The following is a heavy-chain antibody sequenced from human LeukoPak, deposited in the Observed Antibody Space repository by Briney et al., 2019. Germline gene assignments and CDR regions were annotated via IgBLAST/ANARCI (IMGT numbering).Heavy chain of an antibody. CDR3: ATDYDYVWGSYLH. D-gene: IGHD3-16*01. J-gene: IGHJ4*02. Sequence: SETLSLTCTVSGGSMNNYYWSWIRQPPGRGLEWIGYIFYSGRTNYNPSLESRVTISLDTSKKQFSLKLSSVTAADTAVYYCATDYDYVWGSYLHWGQGTLVTVSS. V-gene: IGHV4-59*01. CDR2: IFYSGRT. CDR1: GGSMNNYY.